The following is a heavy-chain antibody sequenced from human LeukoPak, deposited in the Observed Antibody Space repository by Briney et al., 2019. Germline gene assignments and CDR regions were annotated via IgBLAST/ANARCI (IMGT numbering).Heavy chain of an antibody. Sequence: GESLKISCKASGYRFTDYWIAWVRQMPGIGLEWMGIIFPGDSNTRYRPSFQGQVTISVDKSITTACLQWSSLKASDTAMYYCAKLNYDSSGFKGRHFDYWGQGTLVTVSS. CDR1: GYRFTDYW. CDR3: AKLNYDSSGFKGRHFDY. D-gene: IGHD3-22*01. V-gene: IGHV5-51*01. J-gene: IGHJ4*02. CDR2: IFPGDSNT.